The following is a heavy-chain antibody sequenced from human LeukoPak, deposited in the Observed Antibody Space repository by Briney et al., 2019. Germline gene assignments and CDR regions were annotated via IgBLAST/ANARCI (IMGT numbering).Heavy chain of an antibody. Sequence: GGSLRLSCAASGFTFSSYGMSWVRQAPGKGLEWVSAISGSGGSTNYADSVKGRFTISRDNSKNTLYLQMNSLRAEDTAVYYCAKEHQWEQLLYMDVWGKGTTVTISS. CDR1: GFTFSSYG. V-gene: IGHV3-23*01. CDR2: ISGSGGST. CDR3: AKEHQWEQLLYMDV. J-gene: IGHJ6*03. D-gene: IGHD1-26*01.